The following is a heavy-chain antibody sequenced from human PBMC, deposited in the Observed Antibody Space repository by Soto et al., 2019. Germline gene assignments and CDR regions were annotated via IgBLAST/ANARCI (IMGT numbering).Heavy chain of an antibody. J-gene: IGHJ3*02. Sequence: QVQLQESGPGLVKPSETLSLTCAVSGGSISSYYWSWIRQPPGKGLEWIGYIYYSGSTNYNPSRKSRVTISVDTSKNQFSLKLSSVSAADTAVYYCATSTYYYDSSGYLTRNDAFDIWGQGTMVTVSS. V-gene: IGHV4-59*01. CDR1: GGSISSYY. CDR2: IYYSGST. D-gene: IGHD3-22*01. CDR3: ATSTYYYDSSGYLTRNDAFDI.